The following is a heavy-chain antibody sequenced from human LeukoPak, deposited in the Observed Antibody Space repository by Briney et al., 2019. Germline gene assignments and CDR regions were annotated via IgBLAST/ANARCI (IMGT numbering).Heavy chain of an antibody. D-gene: IGHD2/OR15-2a*01. V-gene: IGHV3-48*02. Sequence: PGLSLRLSYGSWVLTFRLCSMKWVRQAPGKGLEWLSYISGSSRSIYYAESVKGRFTISRDNAKNSLYVQMKSLRDEDTAVYYCAVVLYDAFDIWGQGTVVTVSS. J-gene: IGHJ3*02. CDR1: VLTFRLCS. CDR2: ISGSSRSI. CDR3: AVVLYDAFDI.